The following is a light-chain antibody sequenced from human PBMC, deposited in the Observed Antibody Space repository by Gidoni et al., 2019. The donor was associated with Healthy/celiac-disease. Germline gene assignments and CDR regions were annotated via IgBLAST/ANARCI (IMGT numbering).Light chain of an antibody. CDR1: QSISSW. V-gene: IGKV1-5*03. CDR3: QQYNSYSGT. J-gene: IGKJ1*01. Sequence: DIQMTQSPSTLSASVGDRVTITCRASQSISSWLAWYQQKPGKAPKLLIYKASSLERGVPSRFSRKGSGTEFTLTISSLQPGDFATYYCQQYNSYSGTFGQGTKVEIK. CDR2: KAS.